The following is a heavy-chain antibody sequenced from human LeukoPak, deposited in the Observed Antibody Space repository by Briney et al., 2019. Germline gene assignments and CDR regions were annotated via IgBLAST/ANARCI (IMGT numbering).Heavy chain of an antibody. CDR3: VKDLTPTPYKSPGGYYYYAMDV. J-gene: IGHJ6*02. D-gene: IGHD1-14*01. Sequence: GGSLRLSCAASTFTFSNYAINWVRQAPEKGLEWVSVISGSGGTTYYADSVKGRFTISRGNSKNTLYLQMNSLRAEDTAVYYCVKDLTPTPYKSPGGYYYYAMDVWGQGTTVTVSS. CDR1: TFTFSNYA. V-gene: IGHV3-23*01. CDR2: ISGSGGTT.